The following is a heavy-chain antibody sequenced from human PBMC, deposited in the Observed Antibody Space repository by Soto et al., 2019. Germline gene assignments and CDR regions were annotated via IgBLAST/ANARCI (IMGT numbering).Heavy chain of an antibody. J-gene: IGHJ6*04. CDR3: ARDPRMPYDFWSGYPMDV. V-gene: IGHV1-3*01. Sequence: VASVKVSCKASGYTFTSYAMHWVRQAPGQRLEWMGWINAGNGNTKYSQKFQGRVTITRDTSASTAYMELSSLRSEDTAVYYCARDPRMPYDFWSGYPMDVWGKGTTVTVSS. D-gene: IGHD3-3*01. CDR1: GYTFTSYA. CDR2: INAGNGNT.